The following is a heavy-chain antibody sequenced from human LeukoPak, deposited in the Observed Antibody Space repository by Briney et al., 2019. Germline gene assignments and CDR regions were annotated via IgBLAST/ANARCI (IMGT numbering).Heavy chain of an antibody. CDR3: AKDHEYSSSWRYAFDI. Sequence: GGSLRLSCAASGFTFSSYAMSWVRQAPGKGLEWVSAISGSGGSTYYADSVKGRFTISRDNSKNTLYLQMNSLRAEDTAVYYCAKDHEYSSSWRYAFDIWGQGTMVTVSS. V-gene: IGHV3-23*01. J-gene: IGHJ3*02. CDR1: GFTFSSYA. CDR2: ISGSGGST. D-gene: IGHD6-13*01.